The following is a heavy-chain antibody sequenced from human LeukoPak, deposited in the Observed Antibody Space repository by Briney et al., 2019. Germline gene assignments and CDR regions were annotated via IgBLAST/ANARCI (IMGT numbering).Heavy chain of an antibody. CDR1: GGSISSNY. CDR3: ARDARLHYYFDY. D-gene: IGHD4-11*01. Sequence: SETLSLTCTVSGGSISSNYWSWVRPPAGRGLEWIGRFYISGSTKYNPSLKSRVTMSIDTSKNQFSLKLTSVTAADTAVYYCARDARLHYYFDYWGQGTLVTVSS. V-gene: IGHV4-4*07. CDR2: FYISGST. J-gene: IGHJ4*02.